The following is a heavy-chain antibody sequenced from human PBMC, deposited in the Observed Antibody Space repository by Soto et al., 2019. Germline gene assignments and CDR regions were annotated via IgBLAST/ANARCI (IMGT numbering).Heavy chain of an antibody. Sequence: GGSLRLSCAASGSTFSSYAMSWVRQAPGKGLEWVSFISSDSRTIYYADSVEGRFTVSRDNARNSVSLQMDSLRDEDAAVYYCARIKLVEWFFINVDVYDMDVWGQGTPVTVSS. CDR2: ISSDSRTI. J-gene: IGHJ6*02. V-gene: IGHV3-48*02. CDR1: GSTFSSYA. CDR3: ARIKLVEWFFINVDVYDMDV. D-gene: IGHD3-3*01.